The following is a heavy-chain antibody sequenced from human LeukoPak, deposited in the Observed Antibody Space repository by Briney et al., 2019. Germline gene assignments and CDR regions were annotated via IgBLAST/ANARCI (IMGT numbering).Heavy chain of an antibody. CDR3: PNDFFDD. CDR2: IYYSGST. CDR1: GDSITRRSDY. V-gene: IGHV4-39*01. J-gene: IGHJ4*02. D-gene: IGHD1-26*01. Sequence: SETLSLTCTVTGDSITRRSDYWGWVRQPPGKGLEWIGSIYYSGSTYYNPSFKSRVTISVDTSRNQFSLQFYCARNESVLGTTGPNDFFDDWGQGSLVTVSS.